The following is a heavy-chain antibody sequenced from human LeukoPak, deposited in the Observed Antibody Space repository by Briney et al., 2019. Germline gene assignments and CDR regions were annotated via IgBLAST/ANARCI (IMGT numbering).Heavy chain of an antibody. CDR3: ARAFKAPGRSLLRYFDWLSNFDY. CDR2: ISYDGSNK. D-gene: IGHD3-9*01. Sequence: GGSLRLSCAASGFTFSSYGMHWVRQAPGKGLEWVAVISYDGSNKYYADSVKGRFTISRDNSKNTLYLQMNSLRAEDTAVYYCARAFKAPGRSLLRYFDWLSNFDYWGQGTLVTVSS. CDR1: GFTFSSYG. J-gene: IGHJ4*02. V-gene: IGHV3-30*03.